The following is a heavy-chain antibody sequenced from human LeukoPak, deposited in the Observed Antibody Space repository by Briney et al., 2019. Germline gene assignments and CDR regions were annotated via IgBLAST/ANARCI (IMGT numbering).Heavy chain of an antibody. D-gene: IGHD6-19*01. CDR3: ARVTTYSSGWYGSLYYYYGMDV. CDR1: GGSISIYY. CDR2: VYNSGNT. V-gene: IGHV4-59*12. Sequence: PSETLSLTCTVSGGSISIYYWSWVRQPPGKGLEWMGYVYNSGNTDYNPSLKSRVTISADTSKNQFSLKLSSVTAADTAVYYCARVTTYSSGWYGSLYYYYGMDVWGQGTTVTVSS. J-gene: IGHJ6*02.